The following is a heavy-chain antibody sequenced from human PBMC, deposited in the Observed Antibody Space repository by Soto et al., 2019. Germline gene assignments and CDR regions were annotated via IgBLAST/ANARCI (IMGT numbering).Heavy chain of an antibody. V-gene: IGHV4-59*12. D-gene: IGHD3-22*01. CDR2: IYYSGST. Sequence: SETLSLTCTVSGGSISSYYWSWIRQPPGKGLEWIGYIYYSGSTNYNPSLKSRVTISVDTSKNQFSLKLSSVTAADTAVYYCARAHPYYYDSRGYSNWFDPWGQGTLVTVSS. J-gene: IGHJ5*02. CDR3: ARAHPYYYDSRGYSNWFDP. CDR1: GGSISSYY.